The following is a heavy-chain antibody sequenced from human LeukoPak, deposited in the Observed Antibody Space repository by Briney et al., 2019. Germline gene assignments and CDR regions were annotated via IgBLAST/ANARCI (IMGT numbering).Heavy chain of an antibody. CDR3: ARVGDWNDLVY. J-gene: IGHJ4*02. CDR1: GGSISSYY. D-gene: IGHD1-1*01. V-gene: IGHV4-59*01. CDR2: IYYSGST. Sequence: SESLSLTCTVSGGSISSYYWSWIRQPPGKGLEWIGYIYYSGSTNYDPSLKSRVTISVDTSKNQFSLKLSSVTAADTAVYYCARVGDWNDLVYWGQGTLVTVSS.